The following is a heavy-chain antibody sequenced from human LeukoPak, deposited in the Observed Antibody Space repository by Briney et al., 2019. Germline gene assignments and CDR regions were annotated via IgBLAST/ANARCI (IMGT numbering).Heavy chain of an antibody. V-gene: IGHV3-23*01. CDR1: GFTFSSFA. Sequence: GGSLRLSCAASGFTFSSFAMSWVRQAPGKGLEWVSAVSGSGGSTYYADSVKGRFTISRDNSKNTLYLQMNRLRAEDTAVYYCAKDPSLSYDSSSYYYHYWGQGTLVTVSS. CDR3: AKDPSLSYDSSSYYYHY. CDR2: VSGSGGST. J-gene: IGHJ4*02. D-gene: IGHD3-22*01.